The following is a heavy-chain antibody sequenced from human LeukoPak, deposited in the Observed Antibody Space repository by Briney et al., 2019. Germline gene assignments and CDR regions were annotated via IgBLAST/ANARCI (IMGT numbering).Heavy chain of an antibody. J-gene: IGHJ4*02. CDR2: INPDSGGT. CDR3: AREGYYGSGSYI. V-gene: IGHV1-2*02. Sequence: ASVKVSCKASGYTFTGYYMHWVRQAPGQGLEWMGWINPDSGGTNYAQKFQGRVTMTRDTSISTAYMELSRLRSDDTAVYYCAREGYYGSGSYIWGQGTLVTVSS. CDR1: GYTFTGYY. D-gene: IGHD3-10*01.